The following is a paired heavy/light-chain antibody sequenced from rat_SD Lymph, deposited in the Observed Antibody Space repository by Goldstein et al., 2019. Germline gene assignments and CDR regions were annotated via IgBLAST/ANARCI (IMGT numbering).Heavy chain of an antibody. CDR2: ISYDGSST. CDR1: GFTFSNYG. D-gene: IGHD1-2*01. V-gene: IGHV5-29*01. CDR3: TRESSYIPFDY. J-gene: IGHJ2*01. Sequence: EVQLVESGGGLVQPGRSMKLSCAASGFTFSNYGMAWVRQAPTKGLEWVATISYDGSSTYYRDSVKGRFTISRDNAKSTLYLQMNSLRSEDTATYYCTRESSYIPFDYWGQGVMVTVSS.
Light chain of an antibody. Sequence: DVVLTQTPPTLSATIGQSVSISCRSSQSLLDSDGDTYLNWLLQRPGQSPQLLIYSVSNLESGVPNRFSGSGSETDFTLKISGVEAEDLGVYYCMQATHAPYTFGAGTKLELK. CDR1: QSLLDSDGDTY. CDR3: MQATHAPYT. CDR2: SVS. V-gene: IGKV2S27*01. J-gene: IGKJ2-3*01.